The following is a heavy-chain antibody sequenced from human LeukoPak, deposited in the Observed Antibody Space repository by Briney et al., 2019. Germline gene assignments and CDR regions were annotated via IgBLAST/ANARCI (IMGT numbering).Heavy chain of an antibody. Sequence: GESLKISGKGSGYSFTSYSIGGVRQMPGKGLEWMGIIYPADSDTRYSPSFKGQVTISADKSISTAYLQWSSLKASDTAMYYCARQIDFPGRRTAYSINKGFHYWGQGTLVTVSS. CDR3: ARQIDFPGRRTAYSINKGFHY. D-gene: IGHD6-13*01. J-gene: IGHJ4*02. V-gene: IGHV5-51*01. CDR1: GYSFTSYS. CDR2: IYPADSDT.